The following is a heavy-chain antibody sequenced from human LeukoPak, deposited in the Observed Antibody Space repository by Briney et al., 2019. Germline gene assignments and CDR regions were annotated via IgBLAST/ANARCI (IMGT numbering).Heavy chain of an antibody. D-gene: IGHD3-9*01. J-gene: IGHJ3*01. CDR1: GYTGSDYY. CDR3: ATPVPGYGALDV. V-gene: IGHV1-2*02. CDR2: INPKTVET. Sequence: ASVKVSCKTSGYTGSDYYMHWVRQAPEQGLEWMGWINPKTVETKYTQEFQGRVTMTADTSISIVHMELRRLTSDDTAMYYCATPVPGYGALDVWGQGTMVTVSS.